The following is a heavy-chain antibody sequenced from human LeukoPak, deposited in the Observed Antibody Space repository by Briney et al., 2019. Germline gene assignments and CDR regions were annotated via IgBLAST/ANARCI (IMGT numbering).Heavy chain of an antibody. D-gene: IGHD3/OR15-3a*01. CDR1: GFTFSSYA. CDR2: ISYDGSNK. V-gene: IGHV3-30-3*01. J-gene: IGHJ4*02. CDR3: AKDGLWMASVCFFDY. Sequence: GRSLRLSCAASGFTFSSYAMHWVRQAPGKGLEWVAVISYDGSNKYYADSVKGRFTISRDNSKNTLYLEMHSLRAEDTAVYYCAKDGLWMASVCFFDYWGQGTLVTVSS.